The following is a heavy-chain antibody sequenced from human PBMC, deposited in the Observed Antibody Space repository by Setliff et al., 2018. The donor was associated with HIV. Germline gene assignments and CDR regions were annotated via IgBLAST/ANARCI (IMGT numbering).Heavy chain of an antibody. Sequence: SETLSLTCTVSGGSISSYYWSWIRQPPGEGLEWIGYIFYSGSTNYNPSLKSRVTISLDTSKNQFSLKLTSVTAADTAVYYCASARSGTRAPPRYWGQGTLVTVSS. CDR3: ASARSGTRAPPRY. J-gene: IGHJ4*02. V-gene: IGHV4-59*01. D-gene: IGHD1-1*01. CDR1: GGSISSYY. CDR2: IFYSGST.